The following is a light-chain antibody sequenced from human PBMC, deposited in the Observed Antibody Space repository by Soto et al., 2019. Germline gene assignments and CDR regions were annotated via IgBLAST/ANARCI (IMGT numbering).Light chain of an antibody. J-gene: IGKJ4*01. V-gene: IGKV1-9*01. CDR1: QDISNY. Sequence: DIQLTQSPSFLSASVGDRVTITCRASQDISNYLAWYLQKPGEAPKFLIYATSTLQSGVPSRFSGSGSGTEFTLTISSLQPEDFATYYGQQVNSYPLTFGGGTKVEIK. CDR3: QQVNSYPLT. CDR2: ATS.